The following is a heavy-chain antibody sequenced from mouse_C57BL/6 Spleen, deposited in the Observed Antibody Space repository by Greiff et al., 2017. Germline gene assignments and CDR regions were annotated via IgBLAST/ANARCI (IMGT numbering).Heavy chain of an antibody. CDR3: ARGDSYYVRFAY. V-gene: IGHV1-55*01. J-gene: IGHJ3*01. D-gene: IGHD2-3*01. CDR1: GYTFTSYW. Sequence: QVQLQQPGAELVKPGASVKMSCKASGYTFTSYWITWVKQRPGQGLEWIGDIYPGSGSTNYNEKFKSKATLTVDTSSSTAYMQLSSLTSEDAAVYYCARGDSYYVRFAYWGQGTLVTVSA. CDR2: IYPGSGST.